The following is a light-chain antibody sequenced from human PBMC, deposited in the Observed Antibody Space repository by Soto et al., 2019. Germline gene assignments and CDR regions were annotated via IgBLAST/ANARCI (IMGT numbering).Light chain of an antibody. CDR2: EVS. Sequence: QSALTQPASVSGSPGQSITISCTGTSSVVGGYNRVSWYQQPPGKAPKLMIYEVSNRPSGVPDRFSGSKSGNTASLTISGLQADVEADYYSRSYTSTSTYVFGTGTIVNVL. V-gene: IGLV2-18*02. CDR1: SSVVGGYNR. CDR3: RSYTSTSTYV. J-gene: IGLJ1*01.